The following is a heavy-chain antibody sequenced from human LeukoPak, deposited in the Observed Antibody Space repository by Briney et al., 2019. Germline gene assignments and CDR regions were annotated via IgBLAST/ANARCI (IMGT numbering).Heavy chain of an antibody. J-gene: IGHJ4*02. Sequence: PGGSLRLSCAASGFTFSSYAMHWVRQAPGKGLEWVAVISNDGTNKFYPDSVKGRFTISRDNSKNTLYLQMNSLRTEDTAVYKCAKDGAPGTGTLDYWGQGILVTVSP. D-gene: IGHD1-1*01. CDR3: AKDGAPGTGTLDY. V-gene: IGHV3-30*04. CDR2: ISNDGTNK. CDR1: GFTFSSYA.